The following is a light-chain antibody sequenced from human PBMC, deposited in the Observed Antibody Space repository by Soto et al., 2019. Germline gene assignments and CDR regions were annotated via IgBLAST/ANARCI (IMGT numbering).Light chain of an antibody. CDR3: QQFSSYPLT. V-gene: IGKV3-20*01. Sequence: AKSTATLCVSPGESATLSYRASQSVSSNLAWYQQRPGQAPKLLIYRASSRATGIPDRFSGGGSGTDFTLTISRLQPEDFAVYYCQQFSSYPLTFGEGTKVDI. CDR2: RAS. CDR1: QSVSSN. J-gene: IGKJ4*01.